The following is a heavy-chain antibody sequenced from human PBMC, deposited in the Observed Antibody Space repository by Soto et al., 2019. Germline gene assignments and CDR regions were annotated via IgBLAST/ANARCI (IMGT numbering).Heavy chain of an antibody. CDR1: GGSISSGAYY. J-gene: IGHJ4*02. Sequence: SETLSLTCSVFGGSISSGAYYWTWTRQHPGKGLEWIGYIYYSGSTYYNPSLKSRVTISVDTSKNQFSLRLTSVTAADTAVYYCARDIGGYGKFDYWGQGALVTVSS. CDR3: ARDIGGYGKFDY. D-gene: IGHD1-26*01. V-gene: IGHV4-31*03. CDR2: IYYSGST.